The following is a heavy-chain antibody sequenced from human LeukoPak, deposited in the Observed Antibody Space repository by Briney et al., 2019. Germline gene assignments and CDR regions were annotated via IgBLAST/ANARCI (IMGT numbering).Heavy chain of an antibody. D-gene: IGHD4-11*01. V-gene: IGHV4-4*07. Sequence: LETLSLTCTVSRGSMSDYYWSWIRQSAGRGLEWIGRIHFSGSTNYNPSLKSRVTMSLDTSKKQVSLRLTSVIAADTAIYYCAREPTESTTAYWGQGALVTVSS. CDR2: IHFSGST. CDR3: AREPTESTTAY. CDR1: RGSMSDYY. J-gene: IGHJ4*02.